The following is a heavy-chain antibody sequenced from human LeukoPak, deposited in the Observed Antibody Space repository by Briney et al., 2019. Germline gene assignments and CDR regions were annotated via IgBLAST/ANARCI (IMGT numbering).Heavy chain of an antibody. CDR2: INHSGST. J-gene: IGHJ5*02. CDR1: GGSFSGYY. CDR3: ARGAGYP. V-gene: IGHV4-34*01. Sequence: SETLPLTCAVYGGSFSGYYWSWIRQPPGKGLEWIGEINHSGSTNYNPSLKSRVTISVDTSKNQFSLKLSSVTAADTAVYYCARGAGYPMGQGTLVTVPP.